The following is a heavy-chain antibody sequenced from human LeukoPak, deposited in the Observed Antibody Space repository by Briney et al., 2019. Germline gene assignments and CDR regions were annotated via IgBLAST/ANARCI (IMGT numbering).Heavy chain of an antibody. V-gene: IGHV4-30-4*08. CDR2: IYYSGST. D-gene: IGHD3-16*01. J-gene: IGHJ5*02. CDR3: ARARARAGGKRAKLNNWFDP. CDR1: GGSISSGDYY. Sequence: SQTLSLTCTVSGGSISSGDYYWSWLRQPPGKGLEWIGYIYYSGSTYYNPSLKSRVTISVDTSKNQFSLKLSSVTAADTAVYYCARARARAGGKRAKLNNWFDPWGQGTLVTVSS.